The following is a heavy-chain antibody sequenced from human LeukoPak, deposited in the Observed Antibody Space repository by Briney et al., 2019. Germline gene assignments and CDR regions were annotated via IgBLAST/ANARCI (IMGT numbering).Heavy chain of an antibody. Sequence: GGSLRLSCAASGFTFSNYEMNWVRQAPGKGLEWVSYISSSGSTIYYADSVKGRFTISRDNAKNPLYLQMNSLRAEDTAVYYCARGDCSGGSCYGNYWGQGTLVTVSS. CDR1: GFTFSNYE. V-gene: IGHV3-48*03. CDR3: ARGDCSGGSCYGNY. J-gene: IGHJ4*02. D-gene: IGHD2-15*01. CDR2: ISSSGSTI.